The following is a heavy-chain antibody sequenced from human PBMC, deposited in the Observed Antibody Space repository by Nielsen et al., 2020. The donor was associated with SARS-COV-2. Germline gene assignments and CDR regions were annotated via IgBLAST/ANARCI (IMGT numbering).Heavy chain of an antibody. D-gene: IGHD3-22*01. CDR1: GGSISSGGYS. Sequence: SETLSLTCAVSGGSISSGGYSWSWIRQPPGKGLEWIGYIYHSGSTYYNPSLKSRVTISVDRSKNQFSLKLSSVTAADTAVYYCARRLVIDYYYYGMDVWGQGTTVTVSS. J-gene: IGHJ6*02. V-gene: IGHV4-30-2*01. CDR2: IYHSGST. CDR3: ARRLVIDYYYYGMDV.